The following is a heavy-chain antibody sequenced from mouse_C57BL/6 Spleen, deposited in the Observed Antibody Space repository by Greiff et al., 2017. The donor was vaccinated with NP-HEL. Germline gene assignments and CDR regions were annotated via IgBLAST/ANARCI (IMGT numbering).Heavy chain of an antibody. V-gene: IGHV1-61*01. CDR1: GYTFTSYW. J-gene: IGHJ1*03. CDR2: IYPSDSET. CDR3: ARRRGYGRGYFDV. D-gene: IGHD1-2*01. Sequence: VQLQQPGAELVRPGSSVKLSCKASGYTFTSYWMDWVKQRPGQGLEWIGNIYPSDSETHYNQKFKDKATLTVDKSSSTAYMQLSSLTSEDSAVYYCARRRGYGRGYFDVWGTGTTVTVSS.